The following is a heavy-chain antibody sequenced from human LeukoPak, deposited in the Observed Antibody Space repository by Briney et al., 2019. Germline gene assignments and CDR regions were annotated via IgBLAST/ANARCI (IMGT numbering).Heavy chain of an antibody. CDR3: VRDFHCSDGSCPLFDY. CDR1: GFTFRSYA. D-gene: IGHD2-15*01. J-gene: IGHJ4*02. CDR2: TNEPGVYT. Sequence: GGSLRLSCTASGFTFRSYAMSWVRQAPGKGLDWVSGTNEPGVYTYYADSVKGRFTVSRDNSENTLYLQMNSLRVEDTAVYYCVRDFHCSDGSCPLFDYWGQGTPVTVSS. V-gene: IGHV3-23*01.